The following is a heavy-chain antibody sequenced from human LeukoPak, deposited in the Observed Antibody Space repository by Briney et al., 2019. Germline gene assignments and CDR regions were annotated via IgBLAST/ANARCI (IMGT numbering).Heavy chain of an antibody. J-gene: IGHJ6*03. Sequence: GASVKVSCKASGYTFTSYDINWVRQATGQGLEWMGWMNPNSGNTGYAQKFQGRVTITRNTSISTAYMELSSLRSEDTAVYYCARRHYDFWSGHPYYYYYYMDVWGKGTTVTVSS. CDR3: ARRHYDFWSGHPYYYYYYMDV. CDR2: MNPNSGNT. D-gene: IGHD3-3*01. CDR1: GYTFTSYD. V-gene: IGHV1-8*03.